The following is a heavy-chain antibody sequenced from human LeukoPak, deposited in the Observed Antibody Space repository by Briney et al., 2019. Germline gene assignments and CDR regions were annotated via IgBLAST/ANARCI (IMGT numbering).Heavy chain of an antibody. J-gene: IGHJ4*02. CDR3: ATERGGYDFWSGYNLFDY. CDR2: ISGSGGST. V-gene: IGHV3-23*01. CDR1: GFTFSSYA. Sequence: GGSLRLSCAASGFTFSSYAMSWVRQAPGKGLEWVSAISGSGGSTYYADSVKGRFTISRDNSKNTLYLRMNSLRAEDTAVYYCATERGGYDFWSGYNLFDYWGQGTLVTVSS. D-gene: IGHD3-3*01.